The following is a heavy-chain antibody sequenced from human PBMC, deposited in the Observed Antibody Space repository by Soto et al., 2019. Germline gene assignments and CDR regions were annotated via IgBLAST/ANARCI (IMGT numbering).Heavy chain of an antibody. D-gene: IGHD2-8*02. CDR1: GYPFVSYA. CDR3: AREPLVAFDF. J-gene: IGHJ4*02. V-gene: IGHV1-3*01. CDR2: INAGDGDT. Sequence: QVQLEQSGAEVKKPGASVKVSCKVSGYPFVSYALHWVRQAPGQSLEWMGWINAGDGDTKYAQKFQGRVIITRDTSVRTAYMELSSLTSEDTAVYYCAREPLVAFDFWGQGTLVTVSS.